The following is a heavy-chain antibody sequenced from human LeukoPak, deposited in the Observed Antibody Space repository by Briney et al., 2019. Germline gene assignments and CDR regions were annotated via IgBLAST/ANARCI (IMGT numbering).Heavy chain of an antibody. CDR1: GGSISSYY. V-gene: IGHV4-59*12. CDR2: IYYSGST. Sequence: SETLSLTCTVSGGSISSYYWSWIRQPPGKGLEWIGYIYYSGSTYYNPSLRSRVTISVDTSKNQFSLKLSSVTAADTAVYYCARDRSLGHWFDPWGQGTLVTVSS. J-gene: IGHJ5*02. CDR3: ARDRSLGHWFDP. D-gene: IGHD3-16*01.